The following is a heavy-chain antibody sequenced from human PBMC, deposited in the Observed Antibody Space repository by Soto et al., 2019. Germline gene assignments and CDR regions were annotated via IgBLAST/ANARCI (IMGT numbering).Heavy chain of an antibody. D-gene: IGHD6-13*01. CDR1: GYTFTSYG. J-gene: IGHJ5*02. Sequence: GTSVKVSCYASGYTFTSYGISWVRQAPGQGLEWMGWISAYNGNTNYAQKLQGRVTMTTDTSTSTAYMELRSLRSDDTAVYDGARDLGPIYSSSWDRELGNGVDPCG. CDR3: ARDLGPIYSSSWDRELGNGVDP. V-gene: IGHV1-18*01. CDR2: ISAYNGNT.